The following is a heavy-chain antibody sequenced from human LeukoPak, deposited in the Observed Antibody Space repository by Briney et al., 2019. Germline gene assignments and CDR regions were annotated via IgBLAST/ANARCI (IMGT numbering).Heavy chain of an antibody. V-gene: IGHV4-59*01. J-gene: IGHJ6*02. CDR1: GGSISSYY. Sequence: SETLSLTCTVSGGSISSYYWSWIRQPPGKGLEWIGYIYYTGDTNYTPSLKSRVTISVDTSKTQFSLKLTSVTAADTAVYYCARDRGYSGYDYYGMDVWGQGTTVTVSS. CDR2: IYYTGDT. D-gene: IGHD5-12*01. CDR3: ARDRGYSGYDYYGMDV.